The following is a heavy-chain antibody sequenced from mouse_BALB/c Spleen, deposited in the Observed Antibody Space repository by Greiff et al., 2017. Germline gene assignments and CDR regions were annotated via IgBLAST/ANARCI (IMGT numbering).Heavy chain of an antibody. D-gene: IGHD1-1*01. CDR3: ARGTTVVAYYFDY. V-gene: IGHV1-63*02. CDR1: GYTFTNYW. CDR2: IYPGGGYT. Sequence: QVHVKQSGAELVRPGTSVKISCKASGYTFTNYWLGWVKQRPGHGLEWIGDIYPGGGYTNYNEKFKGKATLTADTSSSTAYMQLSSLTSEDSAVYFCARGTTVVAYYFDYWGQGTTLTVSS. J-gene: IGHJ2*01.